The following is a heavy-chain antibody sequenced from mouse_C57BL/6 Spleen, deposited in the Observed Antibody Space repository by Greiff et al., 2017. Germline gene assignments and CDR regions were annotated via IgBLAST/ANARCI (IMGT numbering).Heavy chain of an antibody. V-gene: IGHV1-52*01. D-gene: IGHD2-4*01. CDR3: ARERRVYYDYAHFSMDY. J-gene: IGHJ4*01. CDR2: IDPSDSET. CDR1: GYTFTSYW. Sequence: QVQLQQPGAELVRPGSSVKLSCKASGYTFTSYWMHWVKQRPIQGLEWIGNIDPSDSETHYNQKFKDKATLTVDKSSSTAYMQLSSLTSEDSAVYYCARERRVYYDYAHFSMDYWGQGTSVTVSS.